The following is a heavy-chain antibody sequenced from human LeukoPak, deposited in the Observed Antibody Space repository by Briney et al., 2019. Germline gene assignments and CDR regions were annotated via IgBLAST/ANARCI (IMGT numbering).Heavy chain of an antibody. J-gene: IGHJ4*02. V-gene: IGHV3-48*02. D-gene: IGHD3-9*01. Sequence: GGSLRLSCAASGXTVSSYSMNWVPQAPGKGLESVSYISSSGTTIYNADYVKGRFTTSRDNAKNSLYLQMNSLREEDTAVYYCARGGDILTGYYHRLEYWGQGTLVTVSS. CDR3: ARGGDILTGYYHRLEY. CDR1: GXTVSSYS. CDR2: ISSSGTTI.